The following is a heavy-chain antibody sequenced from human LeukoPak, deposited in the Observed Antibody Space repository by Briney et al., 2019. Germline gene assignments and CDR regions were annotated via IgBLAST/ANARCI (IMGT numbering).Heavy chain of an antibody. V-gene: IGHV4-38-2*02. J-gene: IGHJ4*02. CDR2: IYHSGST. CDR3: ARRLHYYDSSGPDY. D-gene: IGHD3-22*01. CDR1: GYSISSGYY. Sequence: SETLSLTCTVSGYSISSGYYWGWIRQPPGKGLEWIGNIYHSGSTYYNPSLKSRVTISVDTSKNQFSLKLSSVTAADTAVYYCARRLHYYDSSGPDYWGQGTLVTVSS.